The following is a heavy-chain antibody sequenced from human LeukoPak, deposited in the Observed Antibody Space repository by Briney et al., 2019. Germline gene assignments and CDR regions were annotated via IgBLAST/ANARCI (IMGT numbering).Heavy chain of an antibody. CDR3: AREGIAAAGDY. V-gene: IGHV4-4*07. CDR2: IYTSGST. D-gene: IGHD6-13*01. J-gene: IGHJ4*02. Sequence: SETLSLTCTVSGDSISSSYWSWIRQPAGKGLEWIGRIYTSGSTNYNPSLKSRVTISVDTSKNQFSLKLSSVTAADTAVYYCAREGIAAAGDYWGQGTLVTVSS. CDR1: GDSISSSY.